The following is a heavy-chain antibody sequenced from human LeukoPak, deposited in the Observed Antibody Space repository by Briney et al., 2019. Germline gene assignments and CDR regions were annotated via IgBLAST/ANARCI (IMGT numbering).Heavy chain of an antibody. Sequence: GASVKVSCKTSGYTFTDFYVHWLRQAPGQGLEWMGWINTNSGGPNYPQKFQGRVTMTRDTSSSTAYMELSRLRFDDSAVYYCARGREVPGTVSYWGQGTLVTVSS. D-gene: IGHD6-19*01. CDR3: ARGREVPGTVSY. V-gene: IGHV1-2*02. J-gene: IGHJ4*02. CDR2: INTNSGGP. CDR1: GYTFTDFY.